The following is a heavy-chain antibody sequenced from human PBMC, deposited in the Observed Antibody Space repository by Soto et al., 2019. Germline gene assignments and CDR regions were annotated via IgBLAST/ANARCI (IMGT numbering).Heavy chain of an antibody. V-gene: IGHV3-23*01. CDR3: AKLYDIFTGYYTFYDY. Sequence: VQLLESGGGLVQPGGSLRLSCAASGFTFSSYAMSCVRQAPGKGLEWVSAISGSGGSTYYADSVKGRFTISSDNSKNTLYLKMNSLRAEDTAVYYCAKLYDIFTGYYTFYDYWGQGTLVTVSS. CDR1: GFTFSSYA. CDR2: ISGSGGST. J-gene: IGHJ4*02. D-gene: IGHD3-9*01.